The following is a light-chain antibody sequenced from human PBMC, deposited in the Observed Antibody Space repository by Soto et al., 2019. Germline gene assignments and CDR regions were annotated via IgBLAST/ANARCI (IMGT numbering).Light chain of an antibody. Sequence: EIVLTQFPGILSLSPGERATLSCRASQTVSDNFLAWYQQKPGQSPRLLIYFTSSRATGIPDRFRGSGSGTDFTLTISRLGPEDFAVYYCQQYGTSPVTFGQGTKLE. CDR2: FTS. J-gene: IGKJ2*01. CDR3: QQYGTSPVT. CDR1: QTVSDNF. V-gene: IGKV3-20*01.